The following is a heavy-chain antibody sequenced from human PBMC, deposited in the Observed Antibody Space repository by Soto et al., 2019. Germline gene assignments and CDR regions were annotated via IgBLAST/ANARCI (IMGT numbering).Heavy chain of an antibody. CDR1: GFTLSSYE. J-gene: IGHJ4*02. CDR2: ISGSGRTI. CDR3: ARSGTYEPLYC. D-gene: IGHD1-26*01. V-gene: IGHV3-48*03. Sequence: GGSLRLSCAASGFTLSSYEMNWVRQAPGKGLEWVSYISGSGRTIYYADSVKGRFTISRDNAKNSLYLQMNSLRAEDTAVYYCARSGTYEPLYCWGQGTLVTVSS.